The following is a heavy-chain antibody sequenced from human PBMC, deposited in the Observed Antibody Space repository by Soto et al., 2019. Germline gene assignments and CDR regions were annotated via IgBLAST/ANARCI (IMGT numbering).Heavy chain of an antibody. Sequence: QVQLVESGGGVVQPGRSLRLSCAASGFTFSSYSMHWVRQAPGKGLEWVALISYDGNKKYYADSVKGRFTISRDNSKDTLYLQINSLKPEDTAVYYCARDNAIWQAGIGYFDYWGQGTLVTVSS. CDR2: ISYDGNKK. CDR1: GFTFSSYS. V-gene: IGHV3-30-3*01. CDR3: ARDNAIWQAGIGYFDY. D-gene: IGHD6-13*01. J-gene: IGHJ4*02.